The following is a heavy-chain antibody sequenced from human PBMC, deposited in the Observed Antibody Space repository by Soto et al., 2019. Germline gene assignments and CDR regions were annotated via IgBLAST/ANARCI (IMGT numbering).Heavy chain of an antibody. CDR1: GFTFSSYA. Sequence: PGGSLRLSCAGSGFTFSSYAMSWVRQAPGKGLEWVSAISGSGGSTYCADSVKGRFTISRDNSKNTLYLQMNSLRAEDTAVYYCAKAQYYYDSSPYWGQGTLVTVSS. CDR2: ISGSGGST. CDR3: AKAQYYYDSSPY. V-gene: IGHV3-23*01. D-gene: IGHD3-22*01. J-gene: IGHJ4*02.